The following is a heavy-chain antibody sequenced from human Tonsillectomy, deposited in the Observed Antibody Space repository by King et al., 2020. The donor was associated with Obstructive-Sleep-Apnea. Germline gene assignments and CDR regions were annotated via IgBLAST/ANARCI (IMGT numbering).Heavy chain of an antibody. J-gene: IGHJ4*02. CDR3: AKAYSSSWSRGGPSEY. CDR1: GFTFDDYA. Sequence: VQLVESGGGLVQPGRSLRLYCAASGFTFDDYAMHWVRQAPGKGLGWVSGISWNSGSIGYVDSVQGRFTISRDNAKHSLFRQMNSLRAEDTAFYYCAKAYSSSWSRGGPSEYWGQGTLVTVSS. CDR2: ISWNSGSI. V-gene: IGHV3-9*01. D-gene: IGHD6-13*01.